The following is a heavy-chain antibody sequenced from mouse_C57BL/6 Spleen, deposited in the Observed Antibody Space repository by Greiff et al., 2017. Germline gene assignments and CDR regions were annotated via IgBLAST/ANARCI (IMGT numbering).Heavy chain of an antibody. CDR3: TKGHTEVYYYAMDY. D-gene: IGHD3-3*01. CDR2: IRLKSDNYAT. CDR1: GFTFSNYW. J-gene: IGHJ4*01. V-gene: IGHV6-3*01. Sequence: EVKVEESGGGLVQPGGSMKLSCVASGFTFSNYWMNWVRQSPEKGLEWVAQIRLKSDNYATHYAESVKGRFTISRDDSKSSVYLQMNNLRAEDTGIYYCTKGHTEVYYYAMDYWGQGTSVTVSS.